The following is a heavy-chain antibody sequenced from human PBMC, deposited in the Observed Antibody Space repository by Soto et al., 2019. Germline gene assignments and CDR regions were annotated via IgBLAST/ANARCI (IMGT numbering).Heavy chain of an antibody. V-gene: IGHV3-13*01. D-gene: IGHD2-21*02. CDR2: IGTAGDT. CDR1: GFTFSGFD. Sequence: GGSLRLSCEASGFTFSGFDMHWVRQPTGKGLEWVSSIGTAGDTYYAVSVKGRFTISRDNSKNTLYLQMNSLRAEDTAVYYCASLGVGDWANYYYYYGMDVWGQGTTVTVSS. CDR3: ASLGVGDWANYYYYYGMDV. J-gene: IGHJ6*02.